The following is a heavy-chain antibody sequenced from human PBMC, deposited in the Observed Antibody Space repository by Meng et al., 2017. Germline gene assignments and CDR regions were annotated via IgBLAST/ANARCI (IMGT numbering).Heavy chain of an antibody. CDR3: ARDILRTGENTDEDWFDP. CDR1: GFTFSSYS. D-gene: IGHD7-27*01. CDR2: ISSSSYI. V-gene: IGHV3-21*01. J-gene: IGHJ5*01. Sequence: GESLKISCAASGFTFSSYSMNWVRQAPGKGLEWVSSISSSSYIYYADSVKGRFTISRDNAKNSLYLQMNSLRAEDTAVYYCARDILRTGENTDEDWFDPWGQGTRVTVSS.